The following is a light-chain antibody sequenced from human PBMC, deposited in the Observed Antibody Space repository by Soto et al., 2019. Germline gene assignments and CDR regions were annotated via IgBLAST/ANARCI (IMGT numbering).Light chain of an antibody. CDR3: SSYAGSNILV. J-gene: IGLJ2*01. V-gene: IGLV2-8*01. Sequence: QSALTQPPSASGSPGQSVTISCTGTSSDVGGYDYVSWYQQHPGKAPKLMIYGVSKRPSGVPDRFSGSKSGNTASLTVSGLQADDEADYYCSSYAGSNILVFGGGTKLTVL. CDR2: GVS. CDR1: SSDVGGYDY.